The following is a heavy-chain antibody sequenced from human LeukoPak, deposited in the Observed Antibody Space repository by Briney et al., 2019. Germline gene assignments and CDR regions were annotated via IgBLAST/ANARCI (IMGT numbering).Heavy chain of an antibody. CDR3: ARDPTTVVTLPYYFDD. J-gene: IGHJ4*02. CDR2: INHSGNT. V-gene: IGHV4-34*01. CDR1: GGSFIGSH. Sequence: PSETLSLTCAVSGGSFIGSHWNWIRQPPGKGLEWIGEINHSGNTNYNPSLKSRVTISVDTSKNQFSLKLGSVTAADTAVYYCARDPTTVVTLPYYFDDWGQGTLVTVSS. D-gene: IGHD4-23*01.